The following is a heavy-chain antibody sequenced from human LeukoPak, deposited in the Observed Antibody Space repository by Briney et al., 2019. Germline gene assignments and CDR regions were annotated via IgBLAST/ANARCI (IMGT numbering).Heavy chain of an antibody. Sequence: PGGSLRLSCAASGFTFSSYAMSWVRQAPGKGLEWVSAISGSGGSTYYADSVKGRFTISRDNAKNSLYLQMNSLRAEDMAVYYCARGNTMIVGDAFDIWGQGTMVTVSS. CDR3: ARGNTMIVGDAFDI. D-gene: IGHD3-22*01. J-gene: IGHJ3*02. CDR1: GFTFSSYA. V-gene: IGHV3-23*01. CDR2: ISGSGGST.